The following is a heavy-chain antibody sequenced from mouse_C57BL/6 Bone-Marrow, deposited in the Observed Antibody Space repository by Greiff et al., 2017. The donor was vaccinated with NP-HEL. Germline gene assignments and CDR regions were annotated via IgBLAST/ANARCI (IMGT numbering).Heavy chain of an antibody. CDR2: IHPNSGST. CDR3: ARSGIYYDYDVGY. CDR1: GYTFTSYW. V-gene: IGHV1-64*01. Sequence: VQLQQPGAELVKPGASVKLSCKASGYTFTSYWMHWVKQRPGQGLEWIGMIHPNSGSTNYNEKFKSKATLTVDKSSSTAYMQLSSLTSEDSAVYYCARSGIYYDYDVGYWGQGTTLTVSS. D-gene: IGHD2-4*01. J-gene: IGHJ2*01.